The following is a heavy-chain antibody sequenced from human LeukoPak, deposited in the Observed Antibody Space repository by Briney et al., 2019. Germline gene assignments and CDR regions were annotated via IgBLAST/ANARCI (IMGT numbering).Heavy chain of an antibody. D-gene: IGHD3-3*01. CDR3: AKVSRRITIFGVVIIPRNFDY. J-gene: IGHJ4*02. CDR1: GFTFSSYG. Sequence: PGGSLRLSCAASGFTFSSYGMHWVRQAPGKGLEGVAFIRYEGSNKYYADSVKGRFTISRDNSKNTLYLQMNSLRAEDTAVYYCAKVSRRITIFGVVIIPRNFDYWGQGTLVTVSS. CDR2: IRYEGSNK. V-gene: IGHV3-30*02.